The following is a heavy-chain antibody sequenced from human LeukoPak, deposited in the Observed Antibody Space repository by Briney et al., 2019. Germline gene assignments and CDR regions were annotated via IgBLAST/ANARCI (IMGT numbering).Heavy chain of an antibody. D-gene: IGHD6-25*01. CDR2: INHSGST. CDR3: AISGYISYAFDI. V-gene: IGHV4-34*01. J-gene: IGHJ3*02. Sequence: PSETLSLTCAVYGGSFSGYYWSWIRQPPGKGLEGIGEINHSGSTNYNPSLKSRVTISVDTSKNQFSLKLSSVTAADTAVYYCAISGYISYAFDIWGQGTMVTVSS. CDR1: GGSFSGYY.